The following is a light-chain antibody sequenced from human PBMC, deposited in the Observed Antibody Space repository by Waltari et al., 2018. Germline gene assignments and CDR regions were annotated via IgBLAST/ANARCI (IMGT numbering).Light chain of an antibody. Sequence: SALTQPASVSGSPGQAITISCTGTSSDVGTYNLVSWYKQQAGKAPKLIIYAVTKLPSGISNRFSASKSGNTASLTISRLQTEDEADYYCSSFAGSTTLIFGGGTRLSVL. CDR3: SSFAGSTTLI. CDR2: AVT. CDR1: SSDVGTYNL. J-gene: IGLJ2*01. V-gene: IGLV2-23*02.